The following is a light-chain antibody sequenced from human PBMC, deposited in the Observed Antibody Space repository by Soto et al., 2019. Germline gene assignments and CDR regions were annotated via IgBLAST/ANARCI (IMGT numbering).Light chain of an antibody. CDR1: SSDVGSYNL. V-gene: IGLV2-23*02. CDR2: EVS. CDR3: CSYAGSSTLV. Sequence: QSALTQPASVSGSPGQSITVSCTGTSSDVGSYNLVSWYQQHPDKAPQLMIYEVSKRPSGISNRFSGSKSGNTASLTISGLQAEDEADYYCCSYAGSSTLVFGGGTKLTVL. J-gene: IGLJ2*01.